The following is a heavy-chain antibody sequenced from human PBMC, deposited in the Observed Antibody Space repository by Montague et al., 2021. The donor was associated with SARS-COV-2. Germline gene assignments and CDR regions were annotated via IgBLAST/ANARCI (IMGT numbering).Heavy chain of an antibody. D-gene: IGHD4/OR15-4a*01. Sequence: SETLSLTCSVSGGSITTYYWSWVRQPAGKGLEWIGRLSTSGSTNYNPSLKSRVAMSLDTSKNQVSLKLSSVTAADTAVYYCARDASSANSPANNWFDSWGQGTLVTVPS. CDR2: LSTSGST. V-gene: IGHV4-4*07. J-gene: IGHJ5*01. CDR1: GGSITTYY. CDR3: ARDASSANSPANNWFDS.